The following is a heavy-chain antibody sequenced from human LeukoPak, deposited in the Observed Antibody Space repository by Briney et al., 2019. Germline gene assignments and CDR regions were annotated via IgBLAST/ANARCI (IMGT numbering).Heavy chain of an antibody. J-gene: IGHJ4*02. CDR2: ISSTSVI. CDR3: AREGDGGNSGFAY. Sequence: PGRSLRLSCAVSGFTFSGYNMNWVRQAPGKGLEWIAYISSTSVIYYADSLKGRFTISRDNAKNSLYLQMNSLRVDDTAVYYCAREGDGGNSGFAYWGQGTLVTVSS. D-gene: IGHD4-23*01. CDR1: GFTFSGYN. V-gene: IGHV3-48*01.